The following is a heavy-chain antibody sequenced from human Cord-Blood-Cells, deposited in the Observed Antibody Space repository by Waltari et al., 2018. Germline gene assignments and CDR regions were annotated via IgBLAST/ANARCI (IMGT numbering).Heavy chain of an antibody. V-gene: IGHV1-24*01. J-gene: IGHJ4*02. CDR3: ATSYYYGSGSYYNY. CDR1: RYTLPEFS. CDR2: VDPEDGET. D-gene: IGHD3-10*01. Sequence: QVQLVQSGAEVKNPGSSVKVSCQVSRYTLPEFSMHRVRPAPGKGLEWMGGVDPEDGETIYAQKFQGRVTMTEDTSTDTAYMELSSLRSEDTAVYYCATSYYYGSGSYYNYWGQGTLVTVSS.